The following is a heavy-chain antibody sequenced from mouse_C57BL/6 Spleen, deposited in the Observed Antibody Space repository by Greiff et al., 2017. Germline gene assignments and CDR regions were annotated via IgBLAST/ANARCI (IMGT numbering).Heavy chain of an antibody. J-gene: IGHJ1*03. CDR2: ISYDGSN. V-gene: IGHV3-6*01. CDR3: ASSNWRYWYFDV. CDR1: GYSITSGYY. Sequence: EVKLLESGPGLVKPSQSLSLTCSVTGYSITSGYYWNWIRQFPGNKLEWMGYISYDGSNNYNPSLKNRISITRDTSKNQFFLKLNSVTTEDTATYYCASSNWRYWYFDVWGTGTTVTVSS. D-gene: IGHD4-1*01.